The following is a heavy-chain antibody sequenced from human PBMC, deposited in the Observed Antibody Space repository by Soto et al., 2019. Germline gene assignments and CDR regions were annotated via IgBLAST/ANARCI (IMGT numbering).Heavy chain of an antibody. CDR2: INHSGST. J-gene: IGHJ4*02. CDR1: GGSFRDYY. CDR3: ARDKITGLFDY. D-gene: IGHD2-8*02. Sequence: SETLSQTFNIYGGSFRDYYWTGIRQSPGTGLEWIGEINHSGSTNYNPSLKIRVTISVDTSKNQFSLKLTSLTAADTAVYYCARDKITGLFDYWGQGTLVTVS. V-gene: IGHV4-34*01.